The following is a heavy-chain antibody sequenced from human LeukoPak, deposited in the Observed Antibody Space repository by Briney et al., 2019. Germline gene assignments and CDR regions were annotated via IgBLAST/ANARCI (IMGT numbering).Heavy chain of an antibody. CDR3: ARPVDTASLVN. J-gene: IGHJ4*02. V-gene: IGHV1-46*01. CDR2: INPSGGSA. CDR1: GYTFINYY. D-gene: IGHD5-18*01. Sequence: ASVKVPCKASGYTFINYYMHWVRQAPGQGLEWMGIINPSGGSACYAQKFQGRVTMTSDVSTSTFHMELSSLRSEDTAVYYCARPVDTASLVNWGQGTLVTVSS.